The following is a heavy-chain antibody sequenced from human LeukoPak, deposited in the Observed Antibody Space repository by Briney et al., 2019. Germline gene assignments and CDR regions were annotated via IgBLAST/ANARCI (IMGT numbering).Heavy chain of an antibody. J-gene: IGHJ4*02. CDR2: IYYSGST. CDR3: ARATYDSSGYRDY. V-gene: IGHV4-39*07. D-gene: IGHD3-22*01. CDR1: GGSISSSSYY. Sequence: SETLSLTCTVSGGSISSSSYYWGWIRQPPGKGLEWIGSIYYSGSTYYNPSLKSRVTISVDTSKNQFSLKLSSVTAADTAVYYCARATYDSSGYRDYWGQGTLVTVSS.